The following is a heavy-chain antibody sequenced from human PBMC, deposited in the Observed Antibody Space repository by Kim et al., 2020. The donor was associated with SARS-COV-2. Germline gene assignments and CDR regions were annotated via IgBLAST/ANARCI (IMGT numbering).Heavy chain of an antibody. CDR1: GYSFTSYW. D-gene: IGHD3-22*01. CDR3: ARQEGDYYDSSGYNFDY. Sequence: GESLKISCKGSGYSFTSYWIGWVRQMPGKGLEWMGIIYPGDSDTRYSPSFQGQVTISADKSISTAYLQWSSLKASDTAMYYCARQEGDYYDSSGYNFDYWGQGTLVTVSS. V-gene: IGHV5-51*01. CDR2: IYPGDSDT. J-gene: IGHJ4*02.